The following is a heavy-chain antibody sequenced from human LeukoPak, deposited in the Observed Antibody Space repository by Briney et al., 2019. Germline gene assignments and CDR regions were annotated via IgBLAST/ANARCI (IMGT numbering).Heavy chain of an antibody. J-gene: IGHJ1*01. Sequence: ASVKVSCKASGYTFTSYGISWVRQAPGQGLEWMGWISAYNGNTNYAQKLQGRVTMTTDTSTSTAYMELRSLTSDDTAVYYCARGPPYISGWKGESQHWGQGTLVTVS. CDR2: ISAYNGNT. V-gene: IGHV1-18*01. CDR1: GYTFTSYG. D-gene: IGHD6-19*01. CDR3: ARGPPYISGWKGESQH.